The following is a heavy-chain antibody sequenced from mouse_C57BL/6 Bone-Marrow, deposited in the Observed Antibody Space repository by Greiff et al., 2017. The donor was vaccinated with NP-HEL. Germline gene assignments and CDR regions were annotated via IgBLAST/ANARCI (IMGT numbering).Heavy chain of an antibody. J-gene: IGHJ4*01. CDR2: IHPNSGST. V-gene: IGHV1-64*01. CDR3: TRTGRGGYYYAMDY. D-gene: IGHD4-1*01. CDR1: GYTFTSYW. Sequence: VKLQESGAELVKPGASVKLSCKASGYTFTSYWMHWVKQRPGQGLEWIGMIHPNSGSTNYNEKFKSKATLTVDKSSSTAYMQLSSLTSEDSAVYYCTRTGRGGYYYAMDYWGQGTSVTVSS.